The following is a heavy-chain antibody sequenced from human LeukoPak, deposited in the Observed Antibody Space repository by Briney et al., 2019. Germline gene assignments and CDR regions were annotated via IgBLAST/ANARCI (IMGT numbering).Heavy chain of an antibody. V-gene: IGHV1-3*01. Sequence: ASVKVSCKASGYTFTSYAMHWVRQAPGQRLEWMGWINAGNGNTKYSQKFQGRVTITRDTSASTAYMELSSLRSEDTAVYYCARVGREYCGGGSCPIDYWGQGTLVTVSS. CDR1: GYTFTSYA. J-gene: IGHJ4*02. D-gene: IGHD2-15*01. CDR2: INAGNGNT. CDR3: ARVGREYCGGGSCPIDY.